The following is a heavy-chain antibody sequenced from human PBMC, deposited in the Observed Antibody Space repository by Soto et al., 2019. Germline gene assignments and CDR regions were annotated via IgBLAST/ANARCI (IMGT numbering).Heavy chain of an antibody. CDR1: CGPILSSSYY. D-gene: IGHD6-13*01. V-gene: IGHV4-39*01. CDR2: IYYSGST. J-gene: IGHJ4*02. CDR3: SRHPIAADGHSDD. Sequence: PSETLSLTCTVSCGPILSSSYYWVWIRQAPGKGLEWIGSIYYSGSTYYNPSLKSRVTISVDTSKNQFSLKLSSVTAADTAVYYVSRHPIAADGHSDDWGQGTRVNVAS.